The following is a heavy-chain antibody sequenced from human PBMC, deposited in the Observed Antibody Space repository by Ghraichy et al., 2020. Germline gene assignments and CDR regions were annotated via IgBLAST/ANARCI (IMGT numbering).Heavy chain of an antibody. D-gene: IGHD3-22*01. Sequence: GESLNISCAASGFTFSGYAMTWVRQAPGRGLEWVSTISGSGDNTFYADSVKGRFTISRDNSKNTLYLQMNSLRAEDTDVYYCAKALFHYYDSSGYYYSGPLDYWGLGTLVTVSS. CDR1: GFTFSGYA. V-gene: IGHV3-23*01. CDR2: ISGSGDNT. J-gene: IGHJ4*02. CDR3: AKALFHYYDSSGYYYSGPLDY.